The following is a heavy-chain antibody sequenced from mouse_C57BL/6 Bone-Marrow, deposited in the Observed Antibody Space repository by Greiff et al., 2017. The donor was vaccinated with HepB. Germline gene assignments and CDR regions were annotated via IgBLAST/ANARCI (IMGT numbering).Heavy chain of an antibody. Sequence: VQLQQSGPELVKPGASVKISCKASGYAFSSSWMNWVKQRPGKGLEWIGRIYPGDGDTNYNGKFKGKATLTADKSSSTAYMQLSSLTSEDSAVYCCARRDYYGSSPYWYFDVWGTGTTFTVSS. CDR2: IYPGDGDT. V-gene: IGHV1-82*01. D-gene: IGHD1-1*01. J-gene: IGHJ1*03. CDR3: ARRDYYGSSPYWYFDV. CDR1: GYAFSSSW.